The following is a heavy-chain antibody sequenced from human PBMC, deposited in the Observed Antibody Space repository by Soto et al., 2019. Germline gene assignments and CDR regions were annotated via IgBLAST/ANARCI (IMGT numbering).Heavy chain of an antibody. V-gene: IGHV4-34*01. CDR2: INHSGST. J-gene: IGHJ6*02. CDR1: GGSFSGYY. Sequence: SETLSLTCAVYGGSFSGYYWSWIRQPPGKGLEWIGEINHSGSTNYNPSLKSRVTISVDTSKNQSSLKLSSVTAADTAVYYCARNNLGSGYSIIYYYYAMDLWGQGTTVTVS. CDR3: ARNNLGSGYSIIYYYYAMDL. D-gene: IGHD3-10*01.